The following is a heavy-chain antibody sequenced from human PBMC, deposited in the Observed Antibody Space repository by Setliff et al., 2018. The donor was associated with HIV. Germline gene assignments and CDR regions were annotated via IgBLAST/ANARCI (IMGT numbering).Heavy chain of an antibody. Sequence: SETLSLTCAVHNGSFSGYYWSWIRQPPGKGLECIGEINHSGSTNYNPSLKSRVTISVDTSKKQFSLNLRSVTAADTAVYYCARGLTARRGGNFDYWGQGTLVTVSS. V-gene: IGHV4-34*01. CDR1: NGSFSGYY. D-gene: IGHD6-6*01. CDR3: ARGLTARRGGNFDY. J-gene: IGHJ4*02. CDR2: INHSGST.